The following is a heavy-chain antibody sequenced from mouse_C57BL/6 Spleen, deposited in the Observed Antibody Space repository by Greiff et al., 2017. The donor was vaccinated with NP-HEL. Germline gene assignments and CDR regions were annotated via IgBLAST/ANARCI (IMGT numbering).Heavy chain of an antibody. J-gene: IGHJ3*01. CDR2: ISSGGSYT. Sequence: EVKLVESGGDLVKPGGSLKLSCAASGFTFSSYGMSWVRQTPDKRLEWVATISSGGSYTYYPDSVKGRFTISRDNAKNTLYLQMSSLKSEDTAMYYCARPYDGSFAYWGQGTLVTVSA. V-gene: IGHV5-6*01. D-gene: IGHD2-3*01. CDR3: ARPYDGSFAY. CDR1: GFTFSSYG.